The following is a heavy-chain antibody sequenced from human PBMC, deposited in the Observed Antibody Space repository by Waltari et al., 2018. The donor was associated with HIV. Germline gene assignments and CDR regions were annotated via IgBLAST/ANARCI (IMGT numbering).Heavy chain of an antibody. D-gene: IGHD1-7*01. CDR2: IYHSGST. Sequence: QLQLQESGSGLVKPSQTLSLTCAVSGGSISSGGYSWSWIRQPPGKGLAWIGYIYHSGSTYYNPSLKSRVTISVDRSKNQFSLKLSSVTAADTAVYYCARVPRGTTDGGAYYFDYWGQGTLVTVSS. J-gene: IGHJ4*02. CDR1: GGSISSGGYS. CDR3: ARVPRGTTDGGAYYFDY. V-gene: IGHV4-30-2*01.